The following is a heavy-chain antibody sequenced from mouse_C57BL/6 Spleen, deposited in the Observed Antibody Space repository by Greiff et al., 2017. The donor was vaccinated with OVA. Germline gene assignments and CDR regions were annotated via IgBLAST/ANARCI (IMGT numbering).Heavy chain of an antibody. CDR3: ARRGTTPDY. Sequence: QVQLQQPGAELVKPGASVKMSCRASGYTFTTYWITWVKQRPGQGLEWIGDIYPGSGSTNYNEKFKSKATLTVDTSSSTAYMQLSSLTSEDSAVYYCARRGTTPDYWGQGTTLTVSS. CDR1: GYTFTTYW. D-gene: IGHD1-1*01. J-gene: IGHJ2*01. V-gene: IGHV1-55*01. CDR2: IYPGSGST.